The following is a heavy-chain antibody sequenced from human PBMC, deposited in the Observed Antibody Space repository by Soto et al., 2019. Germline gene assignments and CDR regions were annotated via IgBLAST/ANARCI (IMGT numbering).Heavy chain of an antibody. D-gene: IGHD2-2*01. CDR1: GYTFTSYT. J-gene: IGHJ4*02. Sequence: ASVKVSCKTSGYTFTSYTMHWVRQAPGQRLEWMGWINAGNGNTTYSQRFQDRLTMTRDTSARTAYMELSSLTSDDAGVYYRVRETSTVPAYWGQGTLVTVSS. CDR2: INAGNGNT. CDR3: VRETSTVPAY. V-gene: IGHV1-3*01.